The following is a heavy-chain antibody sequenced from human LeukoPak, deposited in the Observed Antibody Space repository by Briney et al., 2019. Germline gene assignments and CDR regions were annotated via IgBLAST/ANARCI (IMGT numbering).Heavy chain of an antibody. D-gene: IGHD2-2*01. CDR3: ARILGYCSSTSCYDMDY. V-gene: IGHV1-2*02. J-gene: IGHJ4*02. Sequence: GASVKVSCKASGYTFTGYYMHWVRQAPGQGLEWTGWINPNSGGTNYAQKFQGRVTMTRDTSISTAYMELSRLRSDDTAVYYCARILGYCSSTSCYDMDYWGQGTLVTVSS. CDR1: GYTFTGYY. CDR2: INPNSGGT.